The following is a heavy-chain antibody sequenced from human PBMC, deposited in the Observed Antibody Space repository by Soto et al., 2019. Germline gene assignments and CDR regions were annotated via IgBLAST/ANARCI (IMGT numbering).Heavy chain of an antibody. CDR3: ARAILRPYYFDY. V-gene: IGHV1-46*03. CDR1: GGTFSSYA. J-gene: IGHJ4*02. Sequence: ASVKVSCKASGGTFSSYAISWVRQAPGQGLEWMGIINPSGGSTSYAQHFQGRVTMTTDTSTSTVYMELSSLRSEDTAVYYCARAILRPYYFDYWGPGALVTVSS. CDR2: INPSGGST.